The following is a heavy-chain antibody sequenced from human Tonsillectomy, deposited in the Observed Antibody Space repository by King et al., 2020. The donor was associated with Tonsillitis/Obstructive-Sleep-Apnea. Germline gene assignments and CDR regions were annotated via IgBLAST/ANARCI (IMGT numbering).Heavy chain of an antibody. CDR1: GGSISSYY. D-gene: IGHD3-9*01. CDR3: ARAYYDILTGYLDDAFDI. CDR2: IYYSGST. J-gene: IGHJ3*02. Sequence: QLQESGPGLVKPSETLSLTCTASGGSISSYYWSWIRQPPGKGLEWIGYIYYSGSTNYNPSLKSRVTISGDTSKNQFSLKLSSVTAADTAVYYGARAYYDILTGYLDDAFDIWGQGTMVTVSS. V-gene: IGHV4-59*08.